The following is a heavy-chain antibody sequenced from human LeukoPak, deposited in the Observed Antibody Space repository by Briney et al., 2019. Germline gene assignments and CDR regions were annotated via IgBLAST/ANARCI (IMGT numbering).Heavy chain of an antibody. J-gene: IGHJ4*02. Sequence: GGSLRLSCAASGFTFSSYGMHWVRQAPGKGLEWVTFIRYDGSNKYYADSVKGRFTISRDNSKNTLYLQVNSLRAEDTAVYYCAKGSDIVATSWALYFDYWGQGTLVTVSS. CDR2: IRYDGSNK. CDR1: GFTFSSYG. V-gene: IGHV3-30*02. CDR3: AKGSDIVATSWALYFDY. D-gene: IGHD5-12*01.